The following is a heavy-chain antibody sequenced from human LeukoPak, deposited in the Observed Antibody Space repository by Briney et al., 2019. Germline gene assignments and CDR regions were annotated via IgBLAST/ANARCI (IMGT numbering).Heavy chain of an antibody. CDR3: ARLRLGSHSWFDP. Sequence: PGGSLRLSCAASGFTFSSYGMHWVRQAPGKGLEWVAVIWYDGSNKYYADSVKGRFTISRDNSKNTLYLQMNSLRAEDTAVYYCARLRLGSHSWFDPWGQGTLVTVSS. V-gene: IGHV3-30*19. D-gene: IGHD6-19*01. CDR2: IWYDGSNK. CDR1: GFTFSSYG. J-gene: IGHJ5*02.